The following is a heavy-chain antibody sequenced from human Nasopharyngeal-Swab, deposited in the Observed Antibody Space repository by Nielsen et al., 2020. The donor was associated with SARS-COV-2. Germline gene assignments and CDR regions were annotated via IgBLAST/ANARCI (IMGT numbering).Heavy chain of an antibody. V-gene: IGHV3-21*01. CDR2: ISSSSSYI. CDR3: ARITVAGDYYYGMDV. Sequence: GGSLRLSCAASGFTFSSYSMNWVRQAPGKGLEWVSSISSSSSYIYYADSVKGRFTISRDNAKSSLYLQMNSLRAEDTAVYYCARITVAGDYYYGMDVRGQGTTVTVSS. J-gene: IGHJ6*02. D-gene: IGHD6-19*01. CDR1: GFTFSSYS.